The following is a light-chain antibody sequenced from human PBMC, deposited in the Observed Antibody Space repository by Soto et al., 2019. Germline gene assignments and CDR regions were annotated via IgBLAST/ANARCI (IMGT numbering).Light chain of an antibody. Sequence: QSALTQSPSASGSPGQSVTISCTGTSSDVGGYSSVSWYQLHPGKAPKLMVYEVSKRPSGVPDRFSGSKSGNTASLTVSGLQAEDEADYYCSSYAGSNNYVFGTGTKLTVL. CDR1: SSDVGGYSS. CDR3: SSYAGSNNYV. J-gene: IGLJ1*01. V-gene: IGLV2-8*01. CDR2: EVS.